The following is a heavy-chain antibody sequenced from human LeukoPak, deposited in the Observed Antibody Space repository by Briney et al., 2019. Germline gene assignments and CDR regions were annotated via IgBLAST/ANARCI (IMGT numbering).Heavy chain of an antibody. CDR3: ARGEGVVEIVGATSPSGY. CDR2: IYSSGST. Sequence: PSETLSLTCTVSGGSISSYYWSWIRQPPGKGLEWIGYIYSSGSTNYNPSLKSRLTISVDASKNQFSLKLTSVTAADTAVYYCARGEGVVEIVGATSPSGYWGQGTLVTVSS. D-gene: IGHD1-26*01. J-gene: IGHJ4*02. V-gene: IGHV4-59*01. CDR1: GGSISSYY.